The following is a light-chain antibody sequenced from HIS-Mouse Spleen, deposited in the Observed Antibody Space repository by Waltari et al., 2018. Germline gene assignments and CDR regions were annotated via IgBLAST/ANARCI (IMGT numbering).Light chain of an antibody. CDR3: AAWDDSLNGNYV. V-gene: IGLV1-44*01. Sequence: QSVLTQPPSASGTPGRRVTIPFSGSSSNIGSNTVNCYQQLPGTAPKLLIYSNNQRPSGVPDRFSGSKSGTSASLAISGLQSEDEADYYCAAWDDSLNGNYVFGTGTKVTVL. J-gene: IGLJ1*01. CDR2: SNN. CDR1: SSNIGSNT.